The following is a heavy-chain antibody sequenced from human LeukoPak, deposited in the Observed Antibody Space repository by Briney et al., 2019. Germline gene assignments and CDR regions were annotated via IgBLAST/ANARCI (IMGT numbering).Heavy chain of an antibody. J-gene: IGHJ4*02. CDR2: IYPRDSDT. D-gene: IGHD1-7*01. CDR3: ARRESGGNFLIDY. CDR1: GYTFTNYW. V-gene: IGHV5-51*01. Sequence: GESLKISCKGSGYTFTNYWIGWVRQMPGKGLEWMGTIYPRDSDTKYTPSFQGQVTISVDKSISTAYLQWSSLKASDTAMYYCARRESGGNFLIDYWGQGTLVTVSS.